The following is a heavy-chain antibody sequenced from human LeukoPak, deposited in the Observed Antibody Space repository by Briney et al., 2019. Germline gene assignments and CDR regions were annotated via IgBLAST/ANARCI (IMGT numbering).Heavy chain of an antibody. D-gene: IGHD4-23*01. J-gene: IGHJ4*02. V-gene: IGHV3-43D*03. CDR1: GFTFDDYA. Sequence: PGGSLRLSCAASGFTFDDYAMHWVRQAPGKGLEWVSLISWDGGSTYYADSVKGRFTISRDNSKNSLYLQMNSLRAKDMALYYCAKDASYGGNSAPFDYWGQGTLVTVSS. CDR3: AKDASYGGNSAPFDY. CDR2: ISWDGGST.